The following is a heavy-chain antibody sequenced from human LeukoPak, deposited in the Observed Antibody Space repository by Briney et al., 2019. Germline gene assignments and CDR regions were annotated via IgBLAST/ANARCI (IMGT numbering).Heavy chain of an antibody. J-gene: IGHJ6*03. CDR3: ARGRLYYDFWSGYPLDYMDV. V-gene: IGHV4-34*01. Sequence: SETLSLTCAVYGGSFSGYYWSWIRQPPGKGLEWIGEINHSGSTNYNPSPKSRVTISVDTSKNQFSLKLSSVTAADTAVYYCARGRLYYDFWSGYPLDYMDVWGKGTTVTVSS. CDR2: INHSGST. CDR1: GGSFSGYY. D-gene: IGHD3-3*01.